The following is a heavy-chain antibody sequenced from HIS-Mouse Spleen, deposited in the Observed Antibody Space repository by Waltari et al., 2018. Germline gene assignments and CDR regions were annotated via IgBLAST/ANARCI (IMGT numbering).Heavy chain of an antibody. D-gene: IGHD6-13*01. V-gene: IGHV4-39*07. CDR1: GGSISSSSYY. CDR2: IYYSGGT. J-gene: IGHJ2*01. CDR3: AREIPYSSSWYDWYFDL. Sequence: QLQLQESGPGLVKPSETLSLTCTVSGGSISSSSYYWGWIRQPPGKGLEWIGSIYYSGGTYYSPSLTSRVTISVDTSKNQFSLKLSSVTAADTAVYYCAREIPYSSSWYDWYFDLWGRGTLVTVSS.